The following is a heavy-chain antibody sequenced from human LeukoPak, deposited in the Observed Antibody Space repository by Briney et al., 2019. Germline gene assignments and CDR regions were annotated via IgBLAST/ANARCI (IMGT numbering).Heavy chain of an antibody. V-gene: IGHV4-4*07. CDR1: GGSISSYY. CDR3: ARDKDAKSGYSGYELAFDI. Sequence: SETLSLTCTVSGGSISSYYWSWIRQPAGRGLEWIGRIYTSGSTNYNPSLKSRVTMSVDTSKYQFSLKLSSVTAADTAVYYCARDKDAKSGYSGYELAFDIWGQGTMVTVSS. CDR2: IYTSGST. D-gene: IGHD5-12*01. J-gene: IGHJ3*02.